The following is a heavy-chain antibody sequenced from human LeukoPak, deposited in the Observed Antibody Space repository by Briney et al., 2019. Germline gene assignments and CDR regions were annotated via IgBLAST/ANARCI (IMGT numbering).Heavy chain of an antibody. D-gene: IGHD3-10*02. Sequence: SGGSLRLSCAASGFTFSSYGMSWVRQAPGKGLEWVSYISSSGSTIYYADSAKGRFTISRDNAKNSLYLQMNSLRAEDTAVYYCAELGITMIGGVWGKGTTVTISS. CDR3: AELGITMIGGV. V-gene: IGHV3-48*04. CDR1: GFTFSSYG. CDR2: ISSSGSTI. J-gene: IGHJ6*04.